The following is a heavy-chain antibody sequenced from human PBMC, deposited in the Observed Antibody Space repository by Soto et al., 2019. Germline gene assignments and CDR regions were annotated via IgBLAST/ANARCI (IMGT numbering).Heavy chain of an antibody. CDR1: GGSFSGYY. J-gene: IGHJ4*02. Sequence: SETLSLTCAVYGGSFSGYYWSWIRQPPGKGLEWIGEINHSGSTNYNPSLKSRVTISVDTSKNQFSLKLSSVTAADTAVYYCARGRRYYDSSGYGYWGQG. V-gene: IGHV4-34*01. D-gene: IGHD3-22*01. CDR2: INHSGST. CDR3: ARGRRYYDSSGYGY.